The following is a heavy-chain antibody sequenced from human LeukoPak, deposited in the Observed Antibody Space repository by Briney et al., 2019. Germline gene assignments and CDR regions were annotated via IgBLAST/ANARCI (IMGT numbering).Heavy chain of an antibody. V-gene: IGHV4-61*01. CDR3: ARGHYYDSSGYLDLVFDY. Sequence: SETLSLTCTVSGGSISSGSYYWSWIRQPPGKGLEWIGYIYYSGSTNYNPSLKSRVTISVDTSKNQFSLKLSSVTAADTAVYYCARGHYYDSSGYLDLVFDYWGQGTLVTVSS. D-gene: IGHD3-22*01. CDR2: IYYSGST. J-gene: IGHJ4*02. CDR1: GGSISSGSYY.